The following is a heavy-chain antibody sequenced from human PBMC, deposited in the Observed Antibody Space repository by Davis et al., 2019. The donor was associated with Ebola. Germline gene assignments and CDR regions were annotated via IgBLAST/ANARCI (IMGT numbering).Heavy chain of an antibody. Sequence: GSLTLSCAASGFTFSSSWMHWVRQAPGKGLEWVSVIYTGGRTYYTDSVQGRLTISRDNSKNTIYLQMNSLRAEDTAIYYCARHYVYDYYRGLDVWGQGTTVTVSS. CDR1: GFTFSSSW. CDR2: IYTGGRT. V-gene: IGHV3-66*04. CDR3: ARHYVYDYYRGLDV. J-gene: IGHJ6*02. D-gene: IGHD3-10*02.